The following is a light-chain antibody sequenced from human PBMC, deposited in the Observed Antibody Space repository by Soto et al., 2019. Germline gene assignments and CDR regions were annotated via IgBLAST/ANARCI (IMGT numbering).Light chain of an antibody. V-gene: IGKV3-11*01. J-gene: IGKJ2*01. CDR1: QSVSTF. CDR2: EAS. Sequence: EIVLTQSPATVYLSQGERATLSCRASQSVSTFLAWYQQKPGQVPRLLISEASNRATGIPPRFSGSGSGTDFTLTISSLEPEDFAVYYCQQRSYWPTFGQRTMVDI. CDR3: QQRSYWPT.